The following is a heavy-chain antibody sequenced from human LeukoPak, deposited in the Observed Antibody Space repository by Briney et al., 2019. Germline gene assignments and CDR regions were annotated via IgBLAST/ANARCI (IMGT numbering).Heavy chain of an antibody. J-gene: IGHJ4*02. CDR2: FDPEDGET. D-gene: IGHD3-3*01. V-gene: IGHV1-24*01. CDR3: ATGEIFGVVIGPLGY. CDR1: GYTLTELS. Sequence: ASVKVSCKVSGYTLTELSMHWVRQAPGKGLEWMGGFDPEDGETIYAQKFQGRVTMTEDTSTDTAYMELSSLRSEDTAVYYCATGEIFGVVIGPLGYWGQGALVTVSS.